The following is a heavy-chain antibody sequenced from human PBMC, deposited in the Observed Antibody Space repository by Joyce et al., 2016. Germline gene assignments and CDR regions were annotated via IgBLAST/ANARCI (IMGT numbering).Heavy chain of an antibody. Sequence: QVQLVQSGAEVKKPGASVKVSCKASGYIFSNYALHWWRQAPGQRLEWMGWINTGTGERNYSPKLQGRLTFTSDTSANIAVMELSRLRSEDTAIYYCARGYDFVGDWSDPWGQGTGVTVSS. CDR3: ARGYDFVGDWSDP. J-gene: IGHJ5*02. D-gene: IGHD3-3*01. CDR1: GYIFSNYA. V-gene: IGHV1-3*04. CDR2: INTGTGER.